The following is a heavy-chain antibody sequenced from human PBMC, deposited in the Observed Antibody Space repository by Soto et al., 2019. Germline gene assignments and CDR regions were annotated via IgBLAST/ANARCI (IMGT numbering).Heavy chain of an antibody. CDR2: IYYSGST. D-gene: IGHD2-15*01. J-gene: IGHJ6*02. CDR1: GGSISSGGYY. V-gene: IGHV4-31*03. CDR3: GRGATLGDRYGYYGMDV. Sequence: SETLSLTCTVSGGSISSGGYYWSWIRQHPGKGLEWIGYIYYSGSTYYNTSLKNRVNISVDTSKNQLSLKLSFVPAGDTAFFYCGRGATLGDRYGYYGMDVWGQGTTVTVSS.